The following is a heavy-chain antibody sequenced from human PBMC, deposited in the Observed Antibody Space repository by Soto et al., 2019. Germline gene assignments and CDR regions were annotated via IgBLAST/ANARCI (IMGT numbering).Heavy chain of an antibody. V-gene: IGHV4-34*01. Sequence: SETLSLTCAVYGGSFSGYYWSWIRQPPGKGLEWIGEINHSGSTNYNPSLKSRVTISVDTSKNQFSLKLSSVTAADTAVYYCARERSDYSWSQGSLDIGSA. CDR1: GGSFSGYY. J-gene: IGHJ4*02. CDR3: ARERSDYS. D-gene: IGHD3-16*01. CDR2: INHSGST.